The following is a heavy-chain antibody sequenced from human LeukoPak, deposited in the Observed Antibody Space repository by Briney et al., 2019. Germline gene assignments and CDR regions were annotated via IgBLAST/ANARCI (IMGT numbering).Heavy chain of an antibody. V-gene: IGHV3-9*01. CDR1: GFTFADYA. Sequence: GGSLRLSCAASGFTFADYAMHWVRQTPGKGLEWVSTINWNSGHIDYADSVRGRFTISRDNAKNSLYLQMNSLRAEDSALDYCTKDMMSGDGDYVFDYWGQGTLVTVSS. D-gene: IGHD4-17*01. J-gene: IGHJ4*02. CDR2: INWNSGHI. CDR3: TKDMMSGDGDYVFDY.